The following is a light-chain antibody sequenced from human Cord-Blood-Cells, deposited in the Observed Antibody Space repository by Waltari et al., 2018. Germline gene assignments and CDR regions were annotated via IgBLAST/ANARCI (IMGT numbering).Light chain of an antibody. J-gene: IGLJ1*01. CDR2: EVS. CDR1: TSAVGGYNY. CDR3: SSYTSSSTLYV. Sequence: QSALTQPASVSGSPGQSITISCTGTTSAVGGYNYVSWYQQHPGNAPKLIIYEVSNRPSGVSNRFSGSKSGNTASLTISGLQAEDEADYYCSSYTSSSTLYVFGTGTKVTVL. V-gene: IGLV2-14*01.